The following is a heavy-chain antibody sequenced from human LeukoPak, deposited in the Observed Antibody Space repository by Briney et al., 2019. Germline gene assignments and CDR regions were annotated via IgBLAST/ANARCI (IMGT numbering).Heavy chain of an antibody. Sequence: ASVTVSCKASGYTFTIYYMHWVRQAPGQGLEWMGIINPSGGSTSYAQKFQGRVTMTRDTSTSTVYMELSSLRSEDTAVYYCARDWEGGYHGMDVWGQGTTVTVSS. D-gene: IGHD3-16*02. CDR3: ARDWEGGYHGMDV. V-gene: IGHV1-46*01. CDR1: GYTFTIYY. J-gene: IGHJ6*02. CDR2: INPSGGST.